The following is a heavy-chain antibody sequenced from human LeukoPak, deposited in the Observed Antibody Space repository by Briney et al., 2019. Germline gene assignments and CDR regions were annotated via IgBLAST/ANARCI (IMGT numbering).Heavy chain of an antibody. J-gene: IGHJ3*02. Sequence: KASETLSLTCAVYGGSFSGYYWSWIRQPPGKGLEWIGEINHSGSTNYNPSLKSRVTISVDTSKNQFSLKLSSVTAADTAVYYCARDAPMYYYDSSGYREHDAFDIWGQGTMVTVSS. V-gene: IGHV4-34*01. CDR1: GGSFSGYY. CDR3: ARDAPMYYYDSSGYREHDAFDI. D-gene: IGHD3-22*01. CDR2: INHSGST.